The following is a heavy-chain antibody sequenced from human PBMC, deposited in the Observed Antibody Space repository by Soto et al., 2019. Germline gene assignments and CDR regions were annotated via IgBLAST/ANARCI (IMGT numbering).Heavy chain of an antibody. CDR2: IYYSGST. CDR1: GGSISSGGYY. CDR3: ARTSRGSGRAFDY. Sequence: QVQLQESGPGLVKPSQTLSLTCTVSGGSISSGGYYWSWLRQHPGKGLEWIGYIYYSGSTYYNPSLKSRVTISVDTSKNQFSLKLSSVTAADTAVYYCARTSRGSGRAFDYWGQGTLVTVSS. V-gene: IGHV4-31*03. J-gene: IGHJ4*02. D-gene: IGHD3-10*01.